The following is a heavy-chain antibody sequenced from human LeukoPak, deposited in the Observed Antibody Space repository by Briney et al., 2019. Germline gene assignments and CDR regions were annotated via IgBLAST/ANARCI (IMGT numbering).Heavy chain of an antibody. V-gene: IGHV3-30*18. CDR3: AKGDTAMVNYYYYGMDV. CDR1: GFTFSSYG. J-gene: IGHJ6*02. D-gene: IGHD5-18*01. CDR2: ISYDGSNK. Sequence: PGGSLRLSCAASGFTFSSYGMHRVRQAPGKGLEWVAVISYDGSNKYYADSVKGRFTISRDNSKNTLYLQMNSLRAEDTAVYYCAKGDTAMVNYYYYGMDVWGQGTTVTVSS.